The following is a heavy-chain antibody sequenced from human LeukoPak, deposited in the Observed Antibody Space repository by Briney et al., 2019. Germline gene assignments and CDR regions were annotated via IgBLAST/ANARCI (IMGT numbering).Heavy chain of an antibody. Sequence: PSETLSLTCAVYGGSFSGYYWSWIRQPPGKGLEWIGEINHSGSTNYNPSLKSRVTISVDTSKNQFSLKLSSVTAADTAVYYCARGARSLVRGVNTAFDYWGQGTLVTVSS. CDR2: INHSGST. V-gene: IGHV4-34*01. D-gene: IGHD3-10*01. J-gene: IGHJ4*02. CDR1: GGSFSGYY. CDR3: ARGARSLVRGVNTAFDY.